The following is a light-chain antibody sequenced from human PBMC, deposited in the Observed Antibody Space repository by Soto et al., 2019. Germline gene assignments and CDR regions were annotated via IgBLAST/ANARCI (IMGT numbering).Light chain of an antibody. CDR1: QGISSY. CDR3: QQLNSYTIT. J-gene: IGKJ5*01. CDR2: AAS. V-gene: IGKV1-9*01. Sequence: MQLTQYPSSLSSSVGDRVTITWGASQGISSYLAWYQQKPGKAPKLLIYAASTLQSGVPSRFSGSGSGTEFTLTISSLQPEDFATYYCQQLNSYTITFGQGTRLEIK.